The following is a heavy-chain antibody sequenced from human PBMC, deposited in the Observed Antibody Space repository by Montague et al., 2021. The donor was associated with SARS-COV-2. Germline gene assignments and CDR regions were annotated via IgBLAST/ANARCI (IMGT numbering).Heavy chain of an antibody. Sequence: SETRSLTCTVSGGSISSSSYYWGWIRQPPWKGLEWLGCIYYSGSTYYNPSLKSRVTISVDTSKNQFSLKLSSVTAAGTAVYYCARRLVGWFDPWGQGTLVTVSS. J-gene: IGHJ5*01. V-gene: IGHV4-39*01. CDR2: IYYSGST. D-gene: IGHD6-19*01. CDR3: ARRLVGWFDP. CDR1: GGSISSSSYY.